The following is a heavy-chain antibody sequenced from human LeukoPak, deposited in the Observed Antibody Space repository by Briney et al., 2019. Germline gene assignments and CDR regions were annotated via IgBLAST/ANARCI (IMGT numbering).Heavy chain of an antibody. J-gene: IGHJ4*02. Sequence: GGSLRLSCAASGFTFSSYGMHWVRQAPGKGLEWVAVIWYDGSTKYHADSVKGRFTISRDNSESTLYLQMNSLRAEDTAVYYCARGTGGYLNYYFDYWGQGILGTVSS. V-gene: IGHV3-33*01. CDR3: ARGTGGYLNYYFDY. D-gene: IGHD1-26*01. CDR2: IWYDGSTK. CDR1: GFTFSSYG.